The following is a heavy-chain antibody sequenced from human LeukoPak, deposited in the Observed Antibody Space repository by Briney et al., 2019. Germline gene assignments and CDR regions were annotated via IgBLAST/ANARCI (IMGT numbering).Heavy chain of an antibody. V-gene: IGHV3-43*01. CDR1: GFKFEEYT. J-gene: IGHJ4*02. Sequence: PGGSLRLACEASGFKFEEYTMSWIRQAAGKGMEWVSLITWDGGSAIYADSVKGRFTTSRDNSKKSLFLQMDSLRTEDTAFYYCAKDLGGTGWGYYFDYWGQGTLVTVSS. CDR2: ITWDGGSA. D-gene: IGHD6-19*01. CDR3: AKDLGGTGWGYYFDY.